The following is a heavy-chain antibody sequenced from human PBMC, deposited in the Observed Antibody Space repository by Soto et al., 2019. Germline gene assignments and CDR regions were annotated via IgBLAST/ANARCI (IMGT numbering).Heavy chain of an antibody. Sequence: GGSLRLSCAASGFTFSSYGMHWVRQAPGKGLEWVAVIWYDGSNKYYADSVKGRFTISRDNSKNTLYLQMNSLRAEDTAVYYCARPHSSSWYYYGMDVWGQGTTVTVSS. CDR3: ARPHSSSWYYYGMDV. J-gene: IGHJ6*02. D-gene: IGHD6-13*01. CDR1: GFTFSSYG. V-gene: IGHV3-33*01. CDR2: IWYDGSNK.